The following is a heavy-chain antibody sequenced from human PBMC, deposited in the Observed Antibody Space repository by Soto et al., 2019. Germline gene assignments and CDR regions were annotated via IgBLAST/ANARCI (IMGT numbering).Heavy chain of an antibody. J-gene: IGHJ6*01. V-gene: IGHV1-69*13. Sequence: ASVKVSWEASGGTFSGYAISWVRQAPGQGLEWMGGIIPIFGTANYAQKFQGRVTITADESTSTAYMELSSLRSEDTAVYYCARDDSGSSPRSYYGMDVWGQGTTVPV. CDR2: IIPIFGTA. D-gene: IGHD3-10*01. CDR1: GGTFSGYA. CDR3: ARDDSGSSPRSYYGMDV.